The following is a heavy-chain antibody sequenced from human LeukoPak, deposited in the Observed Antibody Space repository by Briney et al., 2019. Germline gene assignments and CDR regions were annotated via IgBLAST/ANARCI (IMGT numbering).Heavy chain of an antibody. D-gene: IGHD3-22*01. J-gene: IGHJ4*02. CDR2: ISYSGST. Sequence: SSETLSLTCAVYGVSFSGYYWNWIRQSPEKGLEWVGEISYSGSTNYNPSLSSRVTISVDTSKNQFSLKLSSVTAADTAVYYCARGPYYYDNSATHPYFNYWGQGTPVTVSS. CDR3: ARGPYYYDNSATHPYFNY. CDR1: GVSFSGYY. V-gene: IGHV4-34*01.